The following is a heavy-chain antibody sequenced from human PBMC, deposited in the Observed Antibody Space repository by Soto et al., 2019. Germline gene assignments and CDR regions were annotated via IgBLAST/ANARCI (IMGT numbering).Heavy chain of an antibody. CDR3: ASSDQVAAAGPPHFDY. D-gene: IGHD6-13*01. J-gene: IGHJ4*02. CDR2: IIPIFGTA. CDR1: GGTFSSYA. Sequence: SVKVSCKASGGTFSSYAISWVRQAPGQGLEWMGGIIPIFGTANYAQKFQGRVTITADESTSTAYMELSSLRSEDTAVYYCASSDQVAAAGPPHFDYWRQGTLVTVSS. V-gene: IGHV1-69*13.